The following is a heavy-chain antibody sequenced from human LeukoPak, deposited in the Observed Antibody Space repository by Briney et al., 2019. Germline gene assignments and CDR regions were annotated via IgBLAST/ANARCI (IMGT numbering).Heavy chain of an antibody. CDR1: GFTFSSYA. J-gene: IGHJ4*02. CDR3: AKDFLLDDSDYDYVWGSYAVGTYLDY. CDR2: ISSNGGST. V-gene: IGHV3-64*01. Sequence: GGSLRLSCAASGFTFSSYAMHWVRQAPGKGLEYVSAISSNGGSTYYANSVKGRFTISRDNSKNTLYLQMNSLRAEDTAVYYCAKDFLLDDSDYDYVWGSYAVGTYLDYWGQGTLVTVSS. D-gene: IGHD3-16*01.